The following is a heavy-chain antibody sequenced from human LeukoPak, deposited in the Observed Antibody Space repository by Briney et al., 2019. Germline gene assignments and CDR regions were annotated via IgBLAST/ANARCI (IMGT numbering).Heavy chain of an antibody. Sequence: GASVTVSCKASGYTFTSYGISWVRQAPGQGLEWMGWISAYNGNTSYAQKLQGRVTMTTDTSTSTAYMELRSLRSDDTAVYYCARDQSVMVRGVIGDWGQGTLVTVSS. J-gene: IGHJ4*02. CDR1: GYTFTSYG. CDR3: ARDQSVMVRGVIGD. V-gene: IGHV1-18*01. CDR2: ISAYNGNT. D-gene: IGHD3-10*01.